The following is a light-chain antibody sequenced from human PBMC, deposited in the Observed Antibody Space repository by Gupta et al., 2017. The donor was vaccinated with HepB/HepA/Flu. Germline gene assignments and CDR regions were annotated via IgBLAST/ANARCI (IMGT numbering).Light chain of an antibody. CDR2: TSN. V-gene: IGLV1-47*01. Sequence: QSVLTQPPSASGTPGQSVTIPCSGSRSTIGSNYVYWFKQLPGTAPKLVAYTSNQRPSGVPGRISGSKSDTSASLAISGLRSEDEADYYCAAWDDSLSGYVFGTGTTVTVL. J-gene: IGLJ1*01. CDR3: AAWDDSLSGYV. CDR1: RSTIGSNY.